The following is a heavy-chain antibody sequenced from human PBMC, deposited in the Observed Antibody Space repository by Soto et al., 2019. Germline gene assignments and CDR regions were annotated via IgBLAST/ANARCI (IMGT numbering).Heavy chain of an antibody. J-gene: IGHJ4*02. CDR2: SSNSGSFT. Sequence: PGGSLRLSCAASGFTFSDHYMSWIRQAPGKGLEWIGYSSNSGSFTRYADSVKGRFSISRDNAKNSLYLQINSLRGDDTAIYYCVRSGDKSNLLDYWRPGTQVTLS. CDR3: VRSGDKSNLLDY. CDR1: GFTFSDHY. V-gene: IGHV3-11*06. D-gene: IGHD2-21*02.